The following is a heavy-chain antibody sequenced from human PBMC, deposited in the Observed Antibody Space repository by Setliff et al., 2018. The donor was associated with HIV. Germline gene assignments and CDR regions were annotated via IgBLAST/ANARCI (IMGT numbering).Heavy chain of an antibody. Sequence: GGSLRLSCAASGFTFTNAWMTWVRQAPGKGLEWVGFIRSKTYGGTTEYAASVKGRFTISRDDSKSIAYLQMNSLKTEDTAVYYCTSAFADYAYWYFDYWGQGTLVTVSS. V-gene: IGHV3-49*04. CDR2: IRSKTYGGTT. CDR1: GFTFTNAW. J-gene: IGHJ4*02. D-gene: IGHD2-8*02. CDR3: TSAFADYAYWYFDY.